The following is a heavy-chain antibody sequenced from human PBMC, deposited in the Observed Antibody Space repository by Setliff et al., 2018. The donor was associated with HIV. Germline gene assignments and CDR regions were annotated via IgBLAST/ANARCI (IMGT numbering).Heavy chain of an antibody. CDR2: ISPYTGNT. D-gene: IGHD1-26*01. CDR1: GYSFINYG. V-gene: IGHV1-18*01. CDR3: ARARLQGIVTAVGPRDNCLDP. J-gene: IGHJ5*02. Sequence: ASVKVSCNASGYSFINYGISWVRQAPGQGPEWMGWISPYTGNTDYAPRLLGRVTMTTDTSTSTAYLELRSLTSDDTAVYYCARARLQGIVTAVGPRDNCLDPWGQGTRVTAPQ.